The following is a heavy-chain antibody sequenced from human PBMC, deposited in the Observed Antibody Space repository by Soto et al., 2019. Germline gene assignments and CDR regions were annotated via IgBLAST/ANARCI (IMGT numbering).Heavy chain of an antibody. CDR2: IIPIFGTA. J-gene: IGHJ5*02. V-gene: IGHV1-69*12. D-gene: IGHD3-3*01. Sequence: HVQLVQSGAEVKKPGSSVKVSCKASGGTFSSSAISWMRQAPGHGIEWTGGIIPIFGTANYAQTFQGRVTITADESTSTAYMELSRVRSEDTAVYYGASAPGSTILGVAHEGAPGSWFDHWGQGTLVTVSA. CDR1: GGTFSSSA. CDR3: ASAPGSTILGVAHEGAPGSWFDH.